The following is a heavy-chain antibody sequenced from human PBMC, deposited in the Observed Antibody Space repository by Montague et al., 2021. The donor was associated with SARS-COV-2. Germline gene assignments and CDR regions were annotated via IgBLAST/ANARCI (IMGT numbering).Heavy chain of an antibody. CDR1: GFIFTNYG. CDR2: ISGFGGGT. CDR3: AKSFSGTRNWFDL. V-gene: IGHV3-23*01. D-gene: IGHD1-14*01. J-gene: IGHJ5*02. Sequence: SLRLPCAASGFIFTNYGMNWVRRAPGKGLESVAGISGFGGGTYYSDSVKGRFTISRATSNSTLFLQMDGLRAEDTAIYYCAKSFSGTRNWFDLWGQGTLVTVSS.